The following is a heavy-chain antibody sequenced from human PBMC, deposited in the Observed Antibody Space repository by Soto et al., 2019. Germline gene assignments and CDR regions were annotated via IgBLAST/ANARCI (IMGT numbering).Heavy chain of an antibody. D-gene: IGHD5-18*01. J-gene: IGHJ2*01. CDR1: GFTFSSYA. CDR3: ARDPLWGTAMVLWYFDL. V-gene: IGHV3-30-3*01. CDR2: ISYDGSNK. Sequence: QVQLVESGGGVVQPGRSLRLSCAASGFTFSSYAMHWVRQAPGKGLEGVAVISYDGSNKYYADSVKGRFTISRDHSKNTLYLQLNSLRAEDTAVYYCARDPLWGTAMVLWYFDLWGRGTLVTVSS.